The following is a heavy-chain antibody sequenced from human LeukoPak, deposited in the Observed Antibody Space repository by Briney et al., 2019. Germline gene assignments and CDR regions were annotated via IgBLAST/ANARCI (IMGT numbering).Heavy chain of an antibody. Sequence: AGSLRLSCAASGFSFSSYAMTWVRQVPGKGLKWVSHIAGSSDTTYYANSVKGRFTISRDNSKNTLYLQMNILRVEDTAVYDCARWTEGQRSFDSWGQGTLVTVSS. D-gene: IGHD3/OR15-3a*01. CDR2: IAGSSDTT. J-gene: IGHJ4*02. CDR3: ARWTEGQRSFDS. CDR1: GFSFSSYA. V-gene: IGHV3-23*01.